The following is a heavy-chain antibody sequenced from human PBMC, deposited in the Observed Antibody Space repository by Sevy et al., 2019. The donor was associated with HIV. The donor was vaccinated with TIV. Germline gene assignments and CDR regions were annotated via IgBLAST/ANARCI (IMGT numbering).Heavy chain of an antibody. CDR2: VYPNSGGT. CDR3: ARDGGGGTTNSGMDV. Sequence: ASVKVSCKASGYTFTGDYLHWVRPAPGQGLEWMGRVYPNSGGTNYARKFQGRVTMTRDTSISTAYMELSRLRFDDTAVYYCARDGGGGTTNSGMDVWGQGTTVTVSS. CDR1: GYTFTGDY. J-gene: IGHJ6*02. D-gene: IGHD1-7*01. V-gene: IGHV1-2*06.